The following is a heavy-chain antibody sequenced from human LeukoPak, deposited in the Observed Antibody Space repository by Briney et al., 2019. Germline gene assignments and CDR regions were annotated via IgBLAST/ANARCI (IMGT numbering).Heavy chain of an antibody. Sequence: ASVKVSCKASGGTFSSYAISWVRQAPGQGLEWMGGIIPIFGTANYAQKFQGRVTITTDESTSTAYMGLSSLRSEDTAVYYCAKDLQTTWWAKVGGHFDYWGQGTLVTVSS. V-gene: IGHV1-69*05. CDR1: GGTFSSYA. CDR3: AKDLQTTWWAKVGGHFDY. D-gene: IGHD2-15*01. CDR2: IIPIFGTA. J-gene: IGHJ4*02.